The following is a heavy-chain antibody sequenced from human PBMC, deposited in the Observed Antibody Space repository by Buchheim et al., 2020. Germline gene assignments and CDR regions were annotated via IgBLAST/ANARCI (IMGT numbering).Heavy chain of an antibody. CDR3: ARDSSDFWSGYSPSYGMDV. D-gene: IGHD3-3*01. V-gene: IGHV1-46*01. CDR2: INPSGGST. Sequence: QVQLVQSGAEVKKPGASVKVSCKASGYTFTSYYMHWVRQAPGQGLEWMGIINPSGGSTSYAQKFQGRVTMTRDTSTSTVYMELSGLRSEDTAVYYCARDSSDFWSGYSPSYGMDVWGQGTT. CDR1: GYTFTSYY. J-gene: IGHJ6*02.